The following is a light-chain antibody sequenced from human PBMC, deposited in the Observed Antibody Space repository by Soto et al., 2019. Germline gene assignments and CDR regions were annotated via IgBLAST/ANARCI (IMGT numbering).Light chain of an antibody. CDR3: AVWDDSLTGLV. CDR2: HND. V-gene: IGLV1-44*01. CDR1: ISNIAGNN. J-gene: IGLJ3*02. Sequence: QSVLIQPPSESGTPGQRVTIYCSGSISNIAGNNVGWYRQVHGTKPPLLIYHNDERPSWVPDRISGSKSGTSASLAISGLQYDDEASYYCAVWDDSLTGLVFGGGTKVTVL.